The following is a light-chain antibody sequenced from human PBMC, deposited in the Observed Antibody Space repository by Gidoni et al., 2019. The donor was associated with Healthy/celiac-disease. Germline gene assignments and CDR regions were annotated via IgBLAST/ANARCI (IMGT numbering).Light chain of an antibody. Sequence: QSVLTQPPSASGTPGQGVTISCSGSSSNIGSNTVNWYQQLPGTAPKLLIYSNNQRPSGVPDRFSGSKSGTSASLAISGLQSEDEADYYCAAWDDSLNVHVFGTGTKVTVL. CDR3: AAWDDSLNVHV. J-gene: IGLJ1*01. CDR1: SSNIGSNT. V-gene: IGLV1-44*01. CDR2: SNN.